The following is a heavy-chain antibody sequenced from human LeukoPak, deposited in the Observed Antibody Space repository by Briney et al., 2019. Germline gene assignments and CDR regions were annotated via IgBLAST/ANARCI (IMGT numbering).Heavy chain of an antibody. CDR1: GGTFSSYA. CDR3: ASASGIAAARTLAFDY. V-gene: IGHV1-69*04. CDR2: IIPILGIA. Sequence: ASVKVSCKASGGTFSSYAISWVRQAPGQGLEWMGRIIPILGIANYAQKFQGRVTITADKSTSTAYMELSSLRSEDTAVYYCASASGIAAARTLAFDYWGQGTLVTVSS. D-gene: IGHD6-13*01. J-gene: IGHJ4*02.